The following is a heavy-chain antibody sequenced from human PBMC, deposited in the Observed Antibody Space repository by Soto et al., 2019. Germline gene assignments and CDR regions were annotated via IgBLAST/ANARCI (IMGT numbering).Heavy chain of an antibody. CDR2: ISYDATNK. V-gene: IGHV3-30-3*01. CDR1: GFTFSSHA. CDR3: ARGGSSSSTGTFDF. D-gene: IGHD6-13*01. Sequence: QVQLVESGGGVVQPGRSLRLSCAASGFTFSSHALHWVRQAPGKGLEWVAVISYDATNKYYADSVKGRFTISRDNSKKTLYLHMISLRAEDTAIYYCARGGSSSSTGTFDFWGQGTLVTVSS. J-gene: IGHJ4*02.